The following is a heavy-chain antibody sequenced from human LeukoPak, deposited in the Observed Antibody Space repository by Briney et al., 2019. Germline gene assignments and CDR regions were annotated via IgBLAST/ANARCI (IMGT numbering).Heavy chain of an antibody. CDR1: GFTFSSYA. CDR2: ISGSGGST. CDR3: AKGRYYGSGSYYPYGMDV. Sequence: RSGGSLRLSCAASGFTFSSYAMSWVRQAPGKGLEWVSAISGSGGSTYYADSVKGRFTISRDNSKNTLYLQMNSLRAEDTAVYYWAKGRYYGSGSYYPYGMDVWGQGTTVTVSS. V-gene: IGHV3-23*01. D-gene: IGHD3-10*01. J-gene: IGHJ6*02.